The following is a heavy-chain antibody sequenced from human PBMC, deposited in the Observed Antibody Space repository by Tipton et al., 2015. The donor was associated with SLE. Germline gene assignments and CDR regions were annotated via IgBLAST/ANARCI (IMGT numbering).Heavy chain of an antibody. CDR3: ARDSAVNFWYFDL. CDR2: ISYTGNT. CDR1: GASISTHY. V-gene: IGHV4-59*11. Sequence: TLSLTCTVSGASISTHYWCWIRQPPGKGLEWIGYISYTGNTNFNPSLKSRVTMSVATSKNQFSLRLTSVTAADTAMYYCARDSAVNFWYFDLWGRGTLVTVSS. J-gene: IGHJ2*01.